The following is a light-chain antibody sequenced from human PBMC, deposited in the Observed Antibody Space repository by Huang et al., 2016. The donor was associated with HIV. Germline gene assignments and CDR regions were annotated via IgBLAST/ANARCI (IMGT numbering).Light chain of an antibody. CDR1: QSLVHSDGNTY. V-gene: IGKV2-30*02. CDR2: QVS. CDR3: MQGTHWWT. Sequence: DIVMTQSPLSLPVTLGQSAYISCRSSQSLVHSDGNTYLNWLQQRPGQSPRRLIYQVSKRDAGVPDRFSGSGSGFDFTLKISRVEAEDDGVYYCMQGTHWWTFGQGTRVEIK. J-gene: IGKJ1*01.